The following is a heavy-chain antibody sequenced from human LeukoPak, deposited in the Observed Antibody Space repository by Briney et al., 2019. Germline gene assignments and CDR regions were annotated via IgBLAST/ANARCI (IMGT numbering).Heavy chain of an antibody. J-gene: IGHJ6*02. CDR2: INHNGNVN. D-gene: IGHD3-16*01. CDR1: GFSFSTYA. Sequence: GGSLRLSCVASGFSFSTYAMNWARQAPGKGLEWVASINHNGNVNYYVDSVKGRFTISRDNAKNSLYLQMSNLRAEDTAVYFCARGGGLDVWGQGATVTVSS. CDR3: ARGGGLDV. V-gene: IGHV3-7*03.